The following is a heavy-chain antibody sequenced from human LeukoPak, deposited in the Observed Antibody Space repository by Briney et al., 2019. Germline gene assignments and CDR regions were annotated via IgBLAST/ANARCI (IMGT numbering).Heavy chain of an antibody. CDR3: ARDGGNGPALDY. CDR2: IYYSGST. D-gene: IGHD4-23*01. J-gene: IGHJ4*02. V-gene: IGHV4-59*01. CDR1: GGSISIYY. Sequence: SEPLSLTCTVSGGSISIYYGSWIRHPPGEGLEWLGYIYYSGSTNFNPSFKSRVTISVDTSKNQFSLKLSSVTAADTAVYYCARDGGNGPALDYWGQGTLVTVSS.